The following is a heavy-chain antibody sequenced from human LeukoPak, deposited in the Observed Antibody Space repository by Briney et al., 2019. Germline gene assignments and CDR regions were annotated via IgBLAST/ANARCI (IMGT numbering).Heavy chain of an antibody. V-gene: IGHV3-74*01. D-gene: IGHD3-22*01. CDR3: ARARDYYDSSGYYSPGLDS. J-gene: IGHJ4*02. CDR1: GFTFSRHW. CDR2: INSDGSST. Sequence: GGSLRLSCAASGFTFSRHWMHWVRQAPGKGLVWVSRINSDGSSTNYADSVKGRFTISRDSAKNTLYLQMNSLRADDTAVYYCARARDYYDSSGYYSPGLDSWGQGTLVTVSS.